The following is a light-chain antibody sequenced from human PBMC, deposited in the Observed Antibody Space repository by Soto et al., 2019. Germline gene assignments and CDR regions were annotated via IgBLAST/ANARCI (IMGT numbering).Light chain of an antibody. CDR2: AAS. V-gene: IGKV3-20*01. J-gene: IGKJ5*01. CDR3: QQYSTSPIS. Sequence: ENVLTQSPGTLSLSPGERATLSCRASQVTSRYLSWYQQRPGQAPRLLIYAASSRATGIPDRFSGSGSGTDFTLTISRLEPEDFAVYYCQQYSTSPISFGQGTRLEIK. CDR1: QVTSRY.